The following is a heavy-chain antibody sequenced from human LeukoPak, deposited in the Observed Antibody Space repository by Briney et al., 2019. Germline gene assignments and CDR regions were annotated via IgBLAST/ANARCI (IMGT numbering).Heavy chain of an antibody. CDR3: ATRPPRYSYGSTWAYNWFDP. V-gene: IGHV4-34*01. D-gene: IGHD5-18*01. CDR1: GGSFSGYY. Sequence: PSETLSLTCAVYGGSFSGYYWSWIRQPPGKGLEWIGEINHSGSTNYNPSLKSRVTISVDTSKNQFSLKLSSVTAADTAVYYCATRPPRYSYGSTWAYNWFDPWGQGTLVTVSS. CDR2: INHSGST. J-gene: IGHJ5*02.